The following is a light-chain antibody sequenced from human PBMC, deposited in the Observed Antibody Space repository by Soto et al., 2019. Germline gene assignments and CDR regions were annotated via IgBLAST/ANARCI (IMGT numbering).Light chain of an antibody. V-gene: IGKV3-15*01. J-gene: IGKJ1*01. Sequence: EIVMTQSPATLSVSPGERATLSCRASQSVGSDLAWYQQKPGQAPRLLIYGTYTRATGIPARFSGSGSGTEFSLTISSLQSEDFAVYYCHQYNNWPPWTFGQGTKVEIK. CDR1: QSVGSD. CDR2: GTY. CDR3: HQYNNWPPWT.